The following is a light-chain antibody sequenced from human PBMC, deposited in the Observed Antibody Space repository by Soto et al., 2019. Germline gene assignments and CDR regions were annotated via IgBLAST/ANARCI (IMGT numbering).Light chain of an antibody. Sequence: DIKMTQSPASLSASVGERVTITCRASQRIRSYLAWYQQKPGKAPKLLIYTASTLQSGVPSRFSGSGSGTDFTLTISSLQPEDFATYYCQQYNSYPRTFGQGTKVDIK. J-gene: IGKJ1*01. CDR1: QRIRSY. CDR3: QQYNSYPRT. V-gene: IGKV1-9*01. CDR2: TAS.